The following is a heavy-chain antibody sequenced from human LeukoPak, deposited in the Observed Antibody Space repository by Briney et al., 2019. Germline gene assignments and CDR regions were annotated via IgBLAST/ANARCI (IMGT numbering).Heavy chain of an antibody. CDR3: ARDVASGGRDNWFDP. Sequence: ASVKVSCKASGYTFTSYYMHWVRQAPGQGLEWMGWINPNSGGTNYAQKFQGRVTMTRDTSISTAYMELSRLRSDDTAVYYCARDVASGGRDNWFDPWGQGTLVTVSS. D-gene: IGHD6-13*01. V-gene: IGHV1-2*02. CDR2: INPNSGGT. J-gene: IGHJ5*02. CDR1: GYTFTSYY.